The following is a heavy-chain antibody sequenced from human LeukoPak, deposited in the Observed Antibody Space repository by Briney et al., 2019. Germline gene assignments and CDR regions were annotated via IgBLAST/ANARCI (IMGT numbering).Heavy chain of an antibody. CDR3: AKDKGNYRGFDY. CDR1: GFTFSSYW. V-gene: IGHV3-30*02. J-gene: IGHJ4*02. CDR2: IRYDMINK. D-gene: IGHD4-11*01. Sequence: QPGGSLRLSCAASGFTFSSYWMHWVRQAPGKGLEWVAFIRYDMINKYYADSVKGRFTISRDNFKNTLYLQMNSLRPDDTAVYYCAKDKGNYRGFDYWGQGTPVAVSS.